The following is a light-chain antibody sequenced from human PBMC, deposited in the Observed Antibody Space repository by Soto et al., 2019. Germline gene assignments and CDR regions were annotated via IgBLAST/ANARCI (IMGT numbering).Light chain of an antibody. J-gene: IGLJ1*01. CDR1: SSDVGGYNY. V-gene: IGLV2-14*01. Sequence: QSALTQPASVSGSPGQSITISCTGTSSDVGGYNYVYWYQQHPGKAPKLLIYDVSNRPSGVSNRFSGSKSGNTASLTISGLQAEDDADYYCSSYTSSSTLPYVFGTGTKLTVL. CDR2: DVS. CDR3: SSYTSSSTLPYV.